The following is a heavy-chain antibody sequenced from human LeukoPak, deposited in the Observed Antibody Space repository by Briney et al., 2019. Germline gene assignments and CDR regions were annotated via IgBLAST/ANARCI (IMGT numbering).Heavy chain of an antibody. Sequence: GGSLRLPCAAPGFTFIGYAMTWVRQAPGKGLEWVSSINGGGETTYYADSVTGRFTISRDNSRNMLYLQINSLRVEDTAVYYCTKGGSGSGSFRYLDFWGQGILVTVSS. CDR1: GFTFIGYA. J-gene: IGHJ4*02. CDR3: TKGGSGSGSFRYLDF. D-gene: IGHD3-10*01. CDR2: INGGGETT. V-gene: IGHV3-23*01.